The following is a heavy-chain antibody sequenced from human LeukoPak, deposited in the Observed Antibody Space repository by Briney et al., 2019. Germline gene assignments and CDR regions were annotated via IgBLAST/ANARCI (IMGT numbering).Heavy chain of an antibody. V-gene: IGHV4-59*11. Sequence: SETLSLTCTVSGGSISSHYWSWIRQPPGKGLEWIGYIYYSGSTNYNPSLKSRVTISVDTSRNQFSLKLSSVTAADTAVYYCARDNSLGWFGETNWFDPWGQGTLVTVSS. CDR2: IYYSGST. D-gene: IGHD3-10*01. J-gene: IGHJ5*02. CDR1: GGSISSHY. CDR3: ARDNSLGWFGETNWFDP.